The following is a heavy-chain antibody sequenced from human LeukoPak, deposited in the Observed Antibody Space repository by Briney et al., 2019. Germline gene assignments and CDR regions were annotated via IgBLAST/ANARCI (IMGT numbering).Heavy chain of an antibody. D-gene: IGHD5-24*01. CDR1: GFTFSDFY. CDR3: ARDGGYNSDYFDY. J-gene: IGHJ4*02. CDR2: INWNGGST. V-gene: IGHV3-20*04. Sequence: PGGSLRLSCAASGFTFSDFYMGWVRQAPGKGLEWVSGINWNGGSTGYADSVKGRFTISRDNAKISLYLQMNSLRAEDTALYYCARDGGYNSDYFDYWGQGTLVTVSS.